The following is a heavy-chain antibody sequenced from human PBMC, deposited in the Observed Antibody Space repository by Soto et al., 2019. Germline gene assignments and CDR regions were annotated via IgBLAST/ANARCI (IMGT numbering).Heavy chain of an antibody. D-gene: IGHD6-19*01. CDR3: AKGAVAGTPTSYYYYGMDV. Sequence: QVQLLQSGAEVKKPGSSVRVSCEASGGTLRTYAFSWVRQAPGKGLEWMGEIIPIFGKINYAQKFQGRVTIIADESTTTVYMDLRSLRSDDTAIYYCAKGAVAGTPTSYYYYGMDVWGHGTSVTVSS. V-gene: IGHV1-69*12. CDR2: IIPIFGKI. J-gene: IGHJ6*02. CDR1: GGTLRTYA.